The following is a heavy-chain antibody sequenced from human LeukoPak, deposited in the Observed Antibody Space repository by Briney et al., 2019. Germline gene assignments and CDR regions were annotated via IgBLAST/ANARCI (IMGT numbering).Heavy chain of an antibody. CDR3: ARDQYSGHWVYAFDL. CDR2: INQGGSDR. V-gene: IGHV3-7*01. Sequence: PGGSLRLSCSASGFTFRRYSMIWVRQAPGKGLEWVANINQGGSDRYYVDSVKGRFTISRHNAKNSLYLQMNSLRDEDTAVYYCARDQYSGHWVYAFDLGGQGTMVTVSS. D-gene: IGHD6-6*01. J-gene: IGHJ3*01. CDR1: GFTFRRYS.